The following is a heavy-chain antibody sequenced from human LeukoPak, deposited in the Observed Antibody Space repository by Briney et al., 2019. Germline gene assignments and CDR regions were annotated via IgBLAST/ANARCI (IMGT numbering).Heavy chain of an antibody. CDR1: GYTFNTYG. J-gene: IGHJ4*02. CDR3: ATDIGTAMVSGVRWGY. CDR2: ISAYNGNT. D-gene: IGHD5-18*01. V-gene: IGHV1-18*01. Sequence: ASVKVSCKASGYTFNTYGIIWVRQARGQGLEWMGWISAYNGNTNYAQKLQGRVTMTTDTSTSTAYMELRSLRSDDTAVYYCATDIGTAMVSGVRWGYWGQGTLVTVSS.